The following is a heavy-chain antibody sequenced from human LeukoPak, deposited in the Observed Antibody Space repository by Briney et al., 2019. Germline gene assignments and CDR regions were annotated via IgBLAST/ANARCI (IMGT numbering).Heavy chain of an antibody. CDR2: IYNSGST. J-gene: IGHJ4*02. Sequence: PSETLSLTCTVSGGSISSHYWSWIRQPPGKGLEWIGYIYNSGSTNYNPSLKSRVTISVDTSKNQFSLKLSSVTAADTAVYYCARVADGYWGQGTLVTVSS. D-gene: IGHD5-24*01. V-gene: IGHV4-59*11. CDR3: ARVADGY. CDR1: GGSISSHY.